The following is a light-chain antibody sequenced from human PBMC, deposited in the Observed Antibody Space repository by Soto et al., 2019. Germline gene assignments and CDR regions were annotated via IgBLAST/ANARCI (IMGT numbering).Light chain of an antibody. CDR2: LTY. CDR3: HQRQSWPRT. CDR1: QAVNTR. V-gene: IGKV3-11*01. J-gene: IGKJ1*01. Sequence: EIVLTQSPATLSSFPGDRVTLSCRASQAVNTRLAWYQHKPGQAPRLIIYLTYNRAAGIPARFSGSGSETDFTLTISDVEPEDFAVYYCHQRQSWPRTFGQGTKLDIK.